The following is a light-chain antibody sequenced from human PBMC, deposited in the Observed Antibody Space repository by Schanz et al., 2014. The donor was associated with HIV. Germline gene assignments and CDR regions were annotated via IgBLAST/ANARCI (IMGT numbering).Light chain of an antibody. CDR3: QSFDIGLGGAI. Sequence: QSALTQPPSASGSPGQSVTISCTGTSSDVGGYNYVSWYQQHPGKAPKLMIYEVNKRPSGVPDRFSGSKSGNTASLAITGLQAEDEGDYYCQSFDIGLGGAIFGGGTKLTVL. CDR1: SSDVGGYNY. V-gene: IGLV2-8*01. J-gene: IGLJ2*01. CDR2: EVN.